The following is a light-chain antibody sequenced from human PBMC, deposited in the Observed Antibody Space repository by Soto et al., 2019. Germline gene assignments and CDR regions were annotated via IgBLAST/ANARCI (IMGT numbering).Light chain of an antibody. CDR3: QHYGSSPPGMYT. J-gene: IGKJ2*01. Sequence: EIVLTQSPGTLSLSPWERATLSCRASQSVSSSYLAWYQHKPGQAPRLLIFGASSRATGIPDRFSVSGSSTDFTLTISRLVPEEFAVYYCQHYGSSPPGMYTFGQGTKLEIK. CDR2: GAS. V-gene: IGKV3-20*01. CDR1: QSVSSSY.